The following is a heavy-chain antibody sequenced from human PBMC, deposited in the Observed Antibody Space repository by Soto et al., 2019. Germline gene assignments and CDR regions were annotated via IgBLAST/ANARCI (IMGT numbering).Heavy chain of an antibody. CDR2: INHSGST. V-gene: IGHV4-34*01. CDR1: GGSSSGYY. J-gene: IGHJ3*02. D-gene: IGHD3-22*01. Sequence: PSETLSLTCAVYGGSSSGYYWSWIRQPPGKGLEWIGEINHSGSTNYNPSLKSRVTISVDTSKNQFSLKLSSVTAADTAVYYCARGRRNYYDSSGYFPLAFDIWGQGTMVTVSS. CDR3: ARGRRNYYDSSGYFPLAFDI.